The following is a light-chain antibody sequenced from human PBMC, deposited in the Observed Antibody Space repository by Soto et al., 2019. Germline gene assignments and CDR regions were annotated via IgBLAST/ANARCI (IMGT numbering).Light chain of an antibody. CDR2: DAS. Sequence: DIQMTQSPSTLSASVGDRVTITCRASQSISSWLAWYQQKPGKAPKLLIYDASSLDSGVPSRFSGSGSGTVIPLTISGPQPDDFATYYWQQYNSYPGTFGQGTKVEIK. CDR1: QSISSW. V-gene: IGKV1-5*01. J-gene: IGKJ1*01. CDR3: QQYNSYPGT.